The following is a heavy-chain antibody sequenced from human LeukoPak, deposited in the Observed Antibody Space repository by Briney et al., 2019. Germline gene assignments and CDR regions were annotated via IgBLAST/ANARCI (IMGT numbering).Heavy chain of an antibody. CDR2: ISSSSSYI. J-gene: IGHJ4*02. CDR3: ARAPQIWSGYDY. D-gene: IGHD3-3*01. CDR1: GFTFSSYS. V-gene: IGHV3-21*01. Sequence: PGGSLRLSCAASGFTFSSYSMNWVRQAPGKGLEWVSSISSSSSYIYYADSVKDRFTISRDNAKNSVFLQMNSLRAEDTAVYYCARAPQIWSGYDYWGQGTLVTVSS.